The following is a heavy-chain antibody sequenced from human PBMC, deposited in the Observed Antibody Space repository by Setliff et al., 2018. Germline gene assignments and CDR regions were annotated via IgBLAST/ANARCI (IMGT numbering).Heavy chain of an antibody. CDR3: ARPTYYYDSSGYPGNAFDI. CDR1: GYSFTSYW. D-gene: IGHD3-22*01. CDR2: IYPGDSDT. J-gene: IGHJ3*02. Sequence: GESLKISCKGSGYSFTSYWIGWVRQMPGKGLEWMGIIYPGDSDTRYSPSFQGQVTILADKSISTAYLQWSSLEASDTAMYYCARPTYYYDSSGYPGNAFDIWGQGTMVTVSS. V-gene: IGHV5-51*01.